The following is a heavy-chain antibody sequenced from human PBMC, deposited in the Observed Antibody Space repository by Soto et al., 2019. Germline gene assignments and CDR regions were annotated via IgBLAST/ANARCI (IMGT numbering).Heavy chain of an antibody. CDR1: EYTFSNYD. V-gene: IGHV1-8*01. CDR2: MNPNSGNT. CDR3: AKGVAGSHYYYGMDV. J-gene: IGHJ6*02. D-gene: IGHD6-19*01. Sequence: QVQLVQSGAEVKKPGASVKVSCKASEYTFSNYDINWVRQATGQGLEWMGWMNPNSGNTGYAQKFQGRVTMTRNPSISTGYMELSSLRSEDTAVYYCAKGVAGSHYYYGMDVWGQGTTVTVSS.